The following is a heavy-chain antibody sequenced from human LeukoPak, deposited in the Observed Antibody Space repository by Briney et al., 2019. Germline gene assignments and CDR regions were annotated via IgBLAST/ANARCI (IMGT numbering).Heavy chain of an antibody. CDR1: GFTFSSYS. CDR3: ARERESGTFGE. Sequence: GGSLRLSCAASGFTFSSYSMNWVRQAPGKGLEWVSSISSSSSYIYYADSVKGRFTISRDNAKNSLYLQMNSLRAEDTAVYYCARERESGTFGEWGQGTLVTVSS. D-gene: IGHD3-10*01. J-gene: IGHJ4*02. V-gene: IGHV3-21*01. CDR2: ISSSSSYI.